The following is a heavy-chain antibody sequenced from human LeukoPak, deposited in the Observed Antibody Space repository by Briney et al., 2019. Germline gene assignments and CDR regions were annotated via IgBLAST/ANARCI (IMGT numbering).Heavy chain of an antibody. CDR3: ARVKVGITYWFDP. D-gene: IGHD1-26*01. J-gene: IGHJ5*02. Sequence: GGSLRLSCAASEFTFVRYAMNWVRQAPGKGLEWVSVIYSGGSTYYADSVKGRFTISGDNSKNTVYLQMNSLRVEDTAVYYCARVKVGITYWFDPWGQGTLVTVSS. V-gene: IGHV3-66*01. CDR2: IYSGGST. CDR1: EFTFVRYA.